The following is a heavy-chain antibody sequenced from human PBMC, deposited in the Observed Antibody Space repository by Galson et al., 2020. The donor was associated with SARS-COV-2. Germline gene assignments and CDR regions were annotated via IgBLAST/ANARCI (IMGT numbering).Heavy chain of an antibody. CDR3: ARQNRYYGSGSSMDV. CDR2: IIPIFGTP. D-gene: IGHD3-10*01. Sequence: ASVKVSCKASGGTFSSYAISWVRQAPGQGLEWMGRIIPIFGTPNYAQKFQGRVTITADKSTTTAYMELSSLRSEDTAVYYCARQNRYYGSGSSMDVWGKGTTVTISS. J-gene: IGHJ6*03. V-gene: IGHV1-69*06. CDR1: GGTFSSYA.